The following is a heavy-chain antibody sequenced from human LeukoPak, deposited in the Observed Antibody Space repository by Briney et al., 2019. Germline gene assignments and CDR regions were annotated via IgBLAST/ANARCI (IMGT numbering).Heavy chain of an antibody. D-gene: IGHD6-13*01. CDR1: GYTFTGYY. Sequence: GASVKVSCKASGYTFTGYYMHWVRQAPGQGLEWMGWINPNSGGTNYAQKFQGRVTMTRDTSISTAYMELSRLRSDDTAVYYCARDSAAAGTWWFDPWGQGTLVTVSS. V-gene: IGHV1-2*02. CDR2: INPNSGGT. CDR3: ARDSAAAGTWWFDP. J-gene: IGHJ5*02.